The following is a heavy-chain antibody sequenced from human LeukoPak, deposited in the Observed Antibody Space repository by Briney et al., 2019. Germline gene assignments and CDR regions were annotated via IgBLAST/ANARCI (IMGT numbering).Heavy chain of an antibody. Sequence: GGSLRLSCAASGFTFSSYGMHWVRQAPGKGLEWVAVIWYDGSNKYYADSVKGRFTISRDNSKDTLYLQMNSLRAEDTAVYYCAKDSGAKIRYLDYWGQGTLVTVSS. CDR2: IWYDGSNK. D-gene: IGHD5-12*01. J-gene: IGHJ4*02. CDR1: GFTFSSYG. V-gene: IGHV3-33*06. CDR3: AKDSGAKIRYLDY.